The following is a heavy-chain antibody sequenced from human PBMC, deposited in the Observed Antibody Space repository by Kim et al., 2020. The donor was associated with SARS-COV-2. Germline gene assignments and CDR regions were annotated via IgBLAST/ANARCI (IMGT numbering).Heavy chain of an antibody. CDR1: GGSFSGYY. D-gene: IGHD3-10*01. Sequence: SETLSLTCAVYGGSFSGYYWSWIRQPPGKGLEWIGEINHSGSTNYNPSLKSRVTISVDTSKNQFSLKLSSVTAADTAVYYCARRKRVRGVMYNWFDPWG. J-gene: IGHJ5*02. CDR2: INHSGST. CDR3: ARRKRVRGVMYNWFDP. V-gene: IGHV4-34*01.